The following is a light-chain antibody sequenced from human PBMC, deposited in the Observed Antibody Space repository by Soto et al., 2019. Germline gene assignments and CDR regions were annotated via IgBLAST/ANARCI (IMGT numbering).Light chain of an antibody. CDR2: GAS. Sequence: PGQRATLSCRASQSVDTTFFAWYQKKPGQAPTLIIYGASKRATCIPDRFSGSGSGTDFTLIISRLEPEDFAVYYCQQYMSSVTFGQGTKVEIK. CDR3: QQYMSSVT. V-gene: IGKV3-20*01. CDR1: QSVDTTF. J-gene: IGKJ1*01.